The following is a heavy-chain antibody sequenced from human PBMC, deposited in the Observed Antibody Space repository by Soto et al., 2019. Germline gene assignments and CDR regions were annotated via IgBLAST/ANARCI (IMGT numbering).Heavy chain of an antibody. CDR1: GFSLSTSGVG. Sequence: QITLKESGPTLVKPTQTLTLTCTFSGFSLSTSGVGVGWIRQPPGKALEWLALIYWDDDKRYSPSLKSRLTTTTDTSKNKVVLTTTNMDPVDTAPYYCAHALPLSYGDYVYSGFDPWGQGTLVTVSS. V-gene: IGHV2-5*02. CDR2: IYWDDDK. CDR3: AHALPLSYGDYVYSGFDP. D-gene: IGHD4-17*01. J-gene: IGHJ5*02.